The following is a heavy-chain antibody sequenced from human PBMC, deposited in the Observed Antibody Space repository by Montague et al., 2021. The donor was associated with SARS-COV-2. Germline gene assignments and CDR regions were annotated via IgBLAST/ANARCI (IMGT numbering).Heavy chain of an antibody. V-gene: IGHV4-61*05. CDR3: ARGPLLWFGESSLYDAFHL. CDR1: GASISTSRYY. Sequence: SETLSLTCTVSGASISTSRYYWGWVRQPPGKGLEYIGRFYFGGTTNYNPSLQSRVSMSADTSKNQFSLELTSVTASDSAIYYCARGPLLWFGESSLYDAFHLWGQGTMVTVSS. D-gene: IGHD3-10*01. CDR2: FYFGGTT. J-gene: IGHJ3*01.